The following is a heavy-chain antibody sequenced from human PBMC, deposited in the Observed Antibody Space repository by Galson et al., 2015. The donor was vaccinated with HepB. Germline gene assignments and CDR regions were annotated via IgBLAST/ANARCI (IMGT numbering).Heavy chain of an antibody. D-gene: IGHD2/OR15-2a*01. Sequence: SLRLSCAASGFTFSNAWMNWVRQAPGKGLEWVGRIKSKTDGGTTDYAAPVKGRFTISRDDSKNTLYLQMNSLKTEDTAVYYCTTKGFENMRGAFDIWGQGTMVTVSS. V-gene: IGHV3-15*07. J-gene: IGHJ3*02. CDR3: TTKGFENMRGAFDI. CDR1: GFTFSNAW. CDR2: IKSKTDGGTT.